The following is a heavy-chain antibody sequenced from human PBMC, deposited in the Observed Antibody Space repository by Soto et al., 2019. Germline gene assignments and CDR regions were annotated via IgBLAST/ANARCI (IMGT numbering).Heavy chain of an antibody. J-gene: IGHJ4*02. CDR3: ARGGYDYIWGSTWYFDY. V-gene: IGHV3-74*01. Sequence: GGSLRLSCAASGFTFSSYWMHWVRQAPGKGLGWVSRINSDGSSTSYADSVKGRFTISRDNAKNTLYLQMNSLRAEDTAVYYCARGGYDYIWGSTWYFDYWGQGTLVTVSS. CDR1: GFTFSSYW. CDR2: INSDGSST. D-gene: IGHD3-16*01.